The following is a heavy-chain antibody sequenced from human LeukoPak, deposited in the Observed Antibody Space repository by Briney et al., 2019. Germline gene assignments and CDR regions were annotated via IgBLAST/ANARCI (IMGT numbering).Heavy chain of an antibody. D-gene: IGHD4-23*01. CDR3: ANLLRWEPY. J-gene: IGHJ4*02. V-gene: IGHV3-23*01. CDR2: ISGSGGST. Sequence: GGSLRLSCAASGFTFNSYAMSWVRQAPGKGLQWVSVISGSGGSTFYADSVKGRFTISRDNSKNTLYLQMNSLRAEDTAVYYCANLLRWEPYWGQGTLVTVSS. CDR1: GFTFNSYA.